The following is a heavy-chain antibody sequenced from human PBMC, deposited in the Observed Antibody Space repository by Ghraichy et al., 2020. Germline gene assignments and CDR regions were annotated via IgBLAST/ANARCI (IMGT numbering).Heavy chain of an antibody. V-gene: IGHV3-23*01. CDR3: GKLTGRSPRSGSDY. CDR2: ISYGGGTT. CDR1: GFTFDSYG. J-gene: IGHJ4*02. D-gene: IGHD2-15*01. Sequence: GGSLRLSCAASGFTFDSYGMSWVRQAPGKGLEWVSGISYGGGTTYYADSVKGRFTISRDNSKNTLYLEMDGLRAEDTAIYYCGKLTGRSPRSGSDYWGQGTLVTVSS.